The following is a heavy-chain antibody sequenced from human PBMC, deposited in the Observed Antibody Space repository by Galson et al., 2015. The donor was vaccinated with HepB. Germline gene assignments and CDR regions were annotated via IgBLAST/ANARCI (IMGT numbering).Heavy chain of an antibody. Sequence: SLRLSCAASGFTFSRYGMPWVRQAPGKGLEWVAAISYNGGHKYYADSVKGRFTISRDNSKNTLLLQLNSLRAEDTAMYFCAKDGTVVANKAGHFHYWGQGTLVTVSS. V-gene: IGHV3-30*18. CDR3: AKDGTVVANKAGHFHY. CDR2: ISYNGGHK. J-gene: IGHJ4*02. CDR1: GFTFSRYG. D-gene: IGHD1-26*01.